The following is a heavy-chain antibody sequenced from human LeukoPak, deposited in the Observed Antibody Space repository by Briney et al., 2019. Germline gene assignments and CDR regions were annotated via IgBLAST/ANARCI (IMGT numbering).Heavy chain of an antibody. Sequence: GASVKVSCKASGYTFTGYYMHWVRQAPGQGLEWMGWINPNSGGTNYAQKFQGRVTMTRDTSISTAYMGLSRLRSDDTAVYYCATLYDSSGYYWDDYFDYWGQGTLVTVSS. CDR3: ATLYDSSGYYWDDYFDY. V-gene: IGHV1-2*02. J-gene: IGHJ4*02. D-gene: IGHD3-22*01. CDR2: INPNSGGT. CDR1: GYTFTGYY.